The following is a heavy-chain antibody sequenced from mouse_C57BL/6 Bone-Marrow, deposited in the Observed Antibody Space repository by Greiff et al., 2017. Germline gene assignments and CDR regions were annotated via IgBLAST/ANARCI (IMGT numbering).Heavy chain of an antibody. CDR1: GFTFSDYG. CDR3: ARENYYGSSYKRKSYYFDY. CDR2: ISSGSSTT. D-gene: IGHD1-1*01. Sequence: EVHLVESGGGLVKPGGSLKLSCAASGFTFSDYGMHWVRQAPEKGLEWVAYISSGSSTTYYADTVKGRFTISRDNAKNTLFLQMTSLRSEDTAMYYCARENYYGSSYKRKSYYFDYWGQGTTLTVSS. J-gene: IGHJ2*01. V-gene: IGHV5-17*01.